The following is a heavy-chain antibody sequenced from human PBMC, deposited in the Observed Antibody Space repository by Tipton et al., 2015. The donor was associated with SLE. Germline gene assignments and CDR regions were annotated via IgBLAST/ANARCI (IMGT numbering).Heavy chain of an antibody. CDR3: ARDAGGLEDYMDV. CDR2: IKEDGSDK. J-gene: IGHJ6*03. V-gene: IGHV3-7*01. CDR1: GSVSQYSFGGLW. Sequence: SLRLSCIASGSVSQYSFGGLWMTWVRQAPGKGLEWVANIKEDGSDKYYLDSVKGRFTISRDNAKNSLWLQMNSLRVEDTAVYYCARDAGGLEDYMDVWGKGTTVTVS. D-gene: IGHD3-10*01.